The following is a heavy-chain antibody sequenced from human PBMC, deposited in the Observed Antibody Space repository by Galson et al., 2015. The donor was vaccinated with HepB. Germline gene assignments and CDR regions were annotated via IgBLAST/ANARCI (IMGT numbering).Heavy chain of an antibody. Sequence: SVKVSCKASGYTFTGYYMHWVRQAPGQGLEWMGWINPNSGGTNYAQKFQGRVTMTRDTSISTAYMELSRLRSDDTAVYYCARDLTYCSSTSCQVYYYYYMDVWGKGTTVTVSS. CDR1: GYTFTGYY. D-gene: IGHD2-2*01. J-gene: IGHJ6*03. CDR2: INPNSGGT. CDR3: ARDLTYCSSTSCQVYYYYYMDV. V-gene: IGHV1-2*02.